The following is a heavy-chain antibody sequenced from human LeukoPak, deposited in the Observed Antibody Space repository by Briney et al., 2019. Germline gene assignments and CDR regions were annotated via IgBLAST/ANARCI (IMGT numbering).Heavy chain of an antibody. V-gene: IGHV3-48*03. J-gene: IGHJ4*02. CDR1: GFTFSSYE. CDR2: ISSSGSTI. CDR3: AREGGEWELLRTFDY. D-gene: IGHD1-26*01. Sequence: GGSLRLSCAASGFTFSSYEMNWVRQVPGKGLEWVSYISSSGSTIHYADSVKGRFTISRDNAKNSLYLQMNSLRAEDTAVYYCAREGGEWELLRTFDYWGQGTLVTVSS.